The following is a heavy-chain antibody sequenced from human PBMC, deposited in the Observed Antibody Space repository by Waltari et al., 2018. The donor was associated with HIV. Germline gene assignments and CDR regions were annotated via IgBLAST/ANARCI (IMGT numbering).Heavy chain of an antibody. CDR3: ARGQGLGTFDC. CDR1: GYSISIGYY. CDR2: IYHSGST. Sequence: QVQLQESGPGLVKSSETLSLTCAVPGYSISIGYYWGWIRQPPGTGLEWIGIIYHSGSTYYNPSLKSRVTISADTSNNQFSLKVSSVIAADTAVYYCARGQGLGTFDCWGQGTLVTVSS. D-gene: IGHD6-19*01. V-gene: IGHV4-38-2*01. J-gene: IGHJ4*02.